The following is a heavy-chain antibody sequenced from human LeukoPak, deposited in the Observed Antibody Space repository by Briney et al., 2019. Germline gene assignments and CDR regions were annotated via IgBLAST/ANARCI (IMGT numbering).Heavy chain of an antibody. CDR1: GGSISSYY. CDR2: FHYSGST. J-gene: IGHJ5*02. V-gene: IGHV4-59*01. D-gene: IGHD3-9*01. Sequence: SETLSLTCTVSGGSISSYYWNWIRQPPGEGLEWIGYFHYSGSTNYNPSLKSRVTISVDTSKNQFSLKLSSVTAADTAVYYCAREGGLRYFGSRGFDPWGQGTLVTVSS. CDR3: AREGGLRYFGSRGFDP.